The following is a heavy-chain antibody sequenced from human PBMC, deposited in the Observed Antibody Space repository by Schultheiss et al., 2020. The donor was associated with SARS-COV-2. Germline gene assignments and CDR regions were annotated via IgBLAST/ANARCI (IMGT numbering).Heavy chain of an antibody. CDR2: IYYSGST. Sequence: TLSLTCTVSGGSISSGGYYWSWIRQHPGKGLEWIGYIYYSGSTYYNPSLKSRVTISVDTSKNQFSLKLSSVTAADTAVYYCARDGTRSIAASYYFDYWGQGTLVTVSS. V-gene: IGHV4-31*03. D-gene: IGHD6-6*01. J-gene: IGHJ4*02. CDR3: ARDGTRSIAASYYFDY. CDR1: GGSISSGGYY.